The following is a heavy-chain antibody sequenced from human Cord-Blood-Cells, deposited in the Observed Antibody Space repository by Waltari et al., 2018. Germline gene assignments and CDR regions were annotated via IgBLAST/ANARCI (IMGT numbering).Heavy chain of an antibody. Sequence: QLQLQESGPGLVKPSETLSLTCTVSGGSISSSSYYWGWIRQPPGKGLEWIGSIYYSGSTYYNPSLKSRVTISVDTPKNQFSLKLSSVTAADTAVYYCARLAGSSWYNFDYWGQGTLVTVSS. CDR2: IYYSGST. V-gene: IGHV4-39*01. CDR1: GGSISSSSYY. D-gene: IGHD6-13*01. CDR3: ARLAGSSWYNFDY. J-gene: IGHJ4*02.